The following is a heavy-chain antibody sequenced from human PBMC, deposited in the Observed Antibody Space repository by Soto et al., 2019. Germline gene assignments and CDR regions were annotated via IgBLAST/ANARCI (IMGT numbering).Heavy chain of an antibody. V-gene: IGHV4-38-2*01. CDR3: ARVGPWVPYYYDSSPYTFENWFDP. Sequence: SETLSVTCAVSGYSISSGYYWGWLRQPPGEGPEWLGSIYHGGSTYYNPSLNSRVTLSIDMTNNHVSLILNSVTAADTAVYYCARVGPWVPYYYDSSPYTFENWFDPWGQGTLVTVSS. CDR2: IYHGGST. D-gene: IGHD3-22*01. J-gene: IGHJ5*02. CDR1: GYSISSGYY.